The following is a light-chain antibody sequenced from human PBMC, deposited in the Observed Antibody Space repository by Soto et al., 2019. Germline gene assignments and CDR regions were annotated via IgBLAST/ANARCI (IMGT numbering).Light chain of an antibody. CDR1: QSISSW. CDR2: QAS. V-gene: IGKV1-5*03. CDR3: KQYNLNSES. J-gene: IGKJ1*01. Sequence: DIQMTQSPSTLSASVGDRVTITCRASQSISSWLAWYQQKPGKAPKLLIYQASSLESGVPSRFSGSGSGTEFTLTNTSLQPEEFATYYCKQYNLNSESFGQVTKVEIK.